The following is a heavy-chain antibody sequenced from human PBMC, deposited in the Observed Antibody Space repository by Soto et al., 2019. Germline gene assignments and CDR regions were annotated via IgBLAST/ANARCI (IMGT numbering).Heavy chain of an antibody. CDR1: GFTFSSYA. V-gene: IGHV3-23*01. J-gene: IGHJ6*03. CDR2: ISGSGGST. Sequence: EVQLLESGGGLVQPGRSLRLSCAASGFTFSSYAMSWVRQAPGKGLEWVSAISGSGGSTYYADSVKGRFTISRDNSKNTLYLQMNSLRAEDTAVYYCAKDVGAYYYYYMDVWGKGTTVTVSS. D-gene: IGHD3-10*01. CDR3: AKDVGAYYYYYMDV.